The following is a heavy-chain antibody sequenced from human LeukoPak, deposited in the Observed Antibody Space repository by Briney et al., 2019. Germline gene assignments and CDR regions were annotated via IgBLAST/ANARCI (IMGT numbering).Heavy chain of an antibody. V-gene: IGHV1-69*13. J-gene: IGHJ4*02. D-gene: IGHD5-24*01. CDR1: GGTFSSYA. CDR2: IIPIFGTA. CDR3: ARVLDGYNSFLDY. Sequence: ASVKVSCKASGGTFSSYAISWVRQAPGQGLEWMGGIIPIFGTANYAQKFQGRVTITADESTSTVYMELSSLRSEDTAVYYCARVLDGYNSFLDYWGQGTLVTVSS.